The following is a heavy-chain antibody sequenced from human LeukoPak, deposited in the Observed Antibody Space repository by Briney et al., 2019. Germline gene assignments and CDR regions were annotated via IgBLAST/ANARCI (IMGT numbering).Heavy chain of an antibody. D-gene: IGHD4-17*01. J-gene: IGHJ1*01. CDR3: ARGDYGDHVVGAEYFQH. CDR1: GFTFSSYA. CDR2: ISYDGSNK. V-gene: IGHV3-30-3*01. Sequence: GRSLRLSCAASGFTFSSYAMHWVRQAPGKGLEWVVVISYDGSNKYYADSVKGRFTISRDNSKNTLYLQMNSLRAEDTAVYYCARGDYGDHVVGAEYFQHWGQGTLVTVSS.